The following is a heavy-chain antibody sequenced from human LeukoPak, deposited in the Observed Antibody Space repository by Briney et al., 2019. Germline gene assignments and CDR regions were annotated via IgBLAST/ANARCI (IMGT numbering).Heavy chain of an antibody. V-gene: IGHV4-61*10. D-gene: IGHD6-19*01. Sequence: SETLSLTCTVSGDSISSGDYYWRWIRQPAGKGLEWIGYIYYSGSTNYNPSLKSRVTISVDTSKNQFSLKLSSVTAADTAVYYCARERYSSGWGYWGQGTLVTVSS. CDR2: IYYSGST. CDR3: ARERYSSGWGY. CDR1: GDSISSGDYY. J-gene: IGHJ4*02.